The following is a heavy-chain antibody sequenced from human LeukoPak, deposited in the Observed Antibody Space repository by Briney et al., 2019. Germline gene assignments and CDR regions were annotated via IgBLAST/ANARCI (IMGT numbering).Heavy chain of an antibody. V-gene: IGHV1-69*05. CDR3: ARDREIVVVPAATGGFDY. D-gene: IGHD2-2*01. J-gene: IGHJ4*02. CDR1: GGTFSSYA. Sequence: SVKVSCKASGGTFSSYAISWVRQAPGQGLEWMGGIIPIFGTANYAQKFQGRVTITTDESTSTAYMELSSLRSEDTAVYYCARDREIVVVPAATGGFDYWGQGTLVTVSS. CDR2: IIPIFGTA.